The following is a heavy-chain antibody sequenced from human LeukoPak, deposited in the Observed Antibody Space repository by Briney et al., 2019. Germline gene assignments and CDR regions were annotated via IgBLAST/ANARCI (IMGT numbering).Heavy chain of an antibody. J-gene: IGHJ3*02. Sequence: SETLSLTCAVYGGSFSDHYWSWIRQPPGKGLEWIGEIKHSGDTNYNPSLKSRVTISVDTSKNQFSLKLTSVAAADTAVCYCAREYSTSSTAFDIWGQGTMVTVSS. CDR2: IKHSGDT. V-gene: IGHV4-34*01. D-gene: IGHD6-6*01. CDR1: GGSFSDHY. CDR3: AREYSTSSTAFDI.